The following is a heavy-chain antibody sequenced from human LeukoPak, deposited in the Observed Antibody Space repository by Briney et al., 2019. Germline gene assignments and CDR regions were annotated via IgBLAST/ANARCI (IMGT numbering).Heavy chain of an antibody. J-gene: IGHJ4*02. CDR3: ASSGSYFAGLDY. Sequence: SETLSLTCAVYGGSFSGYYWSWIRQPPGKGLEWIGEINHSGNTNYNPSLKSRVTISVDMSKNQFSLKLSSVTAADTAVYYCASSGSYFAGLDYWGQGTLVTVSS. V-gene: IGHV4-34*01. CDR2: INHSGNT. D-gene: IGHD1-26*01. CDR1: GGSFSGYY.